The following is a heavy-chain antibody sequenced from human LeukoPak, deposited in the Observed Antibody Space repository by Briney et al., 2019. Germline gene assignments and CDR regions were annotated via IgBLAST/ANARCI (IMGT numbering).Heavy chain of an antibody. CDR1: GGSISGYY. J-gene: IGHJ4*02. CDR2: VFHSGST. V-gene: IGHV4-59*01. Sequence: SETLSLTCTVSGGSISGYYWSWIRLPPGKGLEWIGYVFHSGSTNYNPSLKSRVTISLDTSKNQFSLKMSSVTAADTAVYYCARDRSLDYWGQGTLVTVSS. CDR3: ARDRSLDY.